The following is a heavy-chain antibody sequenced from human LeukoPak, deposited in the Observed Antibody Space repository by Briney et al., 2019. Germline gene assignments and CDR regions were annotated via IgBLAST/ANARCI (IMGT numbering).Heavy chain of an antibody. CDR2: ISYDGSNK. D-gene: IGHD3-10*01. CDR3: ASFSGGSGSYYNGDTYDAFDI. V-gene: IGHV3-30*01. Sequence: GSLRLSCAASGFTFSSYAMHWVRQAPGKGLEWVAVISYDGSNKYYADSVKGRFTISRDNSKNTLYLQMNSLRAEDTAVYYCASFSGGSGSYYNGDTYDAFDIWGQGTMVTVSS. J-gene: IGHJ3*02. CDR1: GFTFSSYA.